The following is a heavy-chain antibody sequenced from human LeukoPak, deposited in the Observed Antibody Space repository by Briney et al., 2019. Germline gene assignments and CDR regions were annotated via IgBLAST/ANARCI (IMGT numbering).Heavy chain of an antibody. D-gene: IGHD1-26*01. CDR3: ARDTSLIVGATVWFDY. CDR1: GGTFSSYA. J-gene: IGHJ4*02. V-gene: IGHV1-69*01. CDR2: IIPIFGTA. Sequence: ASVKVSCKASGGTFSSYAISWVRQAPGQGLEWMGGIIPIFGTANYAQKFQGRVTITADESTSTAYMELSSLRSEDTAVHYCARDTSLIVGATVWFDYWGQGTLVTVSS.